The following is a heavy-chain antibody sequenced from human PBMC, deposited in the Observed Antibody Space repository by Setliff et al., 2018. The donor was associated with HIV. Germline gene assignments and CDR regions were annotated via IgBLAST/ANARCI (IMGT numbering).Heavy chain of an antibody. V-gene: IGHV4-4*02. J-gene: IGHJ4*02. CDR2: IYHGGNN. CDR3: ARGESFGAAPGTGRFRF. Sequence: SETLSLTCGVSGGPIATNNWWSWVRQPPGKGPQWIGDIYHGGNNDYNPSLQSRVTLLVDKSKNKFSLKLTSVTAADMAVYYCARGESFGAAPGTGRFRFWGQGTRVTVSS. CDR1: GGPIATNNW. D-gene: IGHD3-10*01.